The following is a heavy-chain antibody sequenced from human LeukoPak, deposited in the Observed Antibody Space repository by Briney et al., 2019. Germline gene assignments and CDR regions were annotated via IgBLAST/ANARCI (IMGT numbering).Heavy chain of an antibody. Sequence: SETLSLTRTVSGGSLSSGGYYWSWIRQHPGKGLEWIGYICYSGSTYYNPSLKSRVTISVDTSKNQFSLKLSSVTAADTAVYYCARDRGTYYYDSSGSPGGAFDIWGQGTMVTVSS. D-gene: IGHD3-22*01. V-gene: IGHV4-31*03. CDR2: ICYSGST. CDR1: GGSLSSGGYY. CDR3: ARDRGTYYYDSSGSPGGAFDI. J-gene: IGHJ3*02.